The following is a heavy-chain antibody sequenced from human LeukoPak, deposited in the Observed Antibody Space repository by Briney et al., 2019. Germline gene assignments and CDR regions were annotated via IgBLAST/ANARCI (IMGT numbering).Heavy chain of an antibody. CDR2: IYYSGST. J-gene: IGHJ4*02. CDR3: ARGEAYCSSTSCGNFLFDY. CDR1: GGSISSYY. V-gene: IGHV4-59*01. Sequence: SETLSLTCTVSGGSISSYYWSWIRQPPGKGLEWIGYIYYSGSTNYNPSPKSRVTISVDTSKNQFSLKLSSVTAADTAVYYCARGEAYCSSTSCGNFLFDYWGQGTLVTVSS. D-gene: IGHD2-2*01.